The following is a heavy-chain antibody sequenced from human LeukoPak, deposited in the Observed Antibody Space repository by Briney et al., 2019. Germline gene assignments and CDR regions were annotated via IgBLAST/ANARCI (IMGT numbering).Heavy chain of an antibody. J-gene: IGHJ4*02. CDR1: GFNFNKYD. Sequence: GGSLRLSCAASGFNFNKYDMTWARQAPGKGLEWVSTITGRSDKTYYTDSVKGRFVTSRDNSKDTLYLQMNSLRAEDTALYYCAKGGWLDDLGQGALVTVSS. CDR2: ITGRSDKT. D-gene: IGHD6-19*01. V-gene: IGHV3-23*01. CDR3: AKGGWLDD.